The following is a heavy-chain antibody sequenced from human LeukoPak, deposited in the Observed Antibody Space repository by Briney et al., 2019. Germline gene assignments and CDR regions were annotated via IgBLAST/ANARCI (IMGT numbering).Heavy chain of an antibody. Sequence: PGESLKISCRDSGNTFTTSLIVWVRQVPGKGLEWMGVIYPGDSATTYSPSFQGQVTFSVDKSSRTAYLQWSSLRASDTAIYYCARPKYSSSLAFDYWGQGTPVTVSS. CDR1: GNTFTTSL. D-gene: IGHD3-22*01. J-gene: IGHJ4*02. V-gene: IGHV5-51*01. CDR2: IYPGDSAT. CDR3: ARPKYSSSLAFDY.